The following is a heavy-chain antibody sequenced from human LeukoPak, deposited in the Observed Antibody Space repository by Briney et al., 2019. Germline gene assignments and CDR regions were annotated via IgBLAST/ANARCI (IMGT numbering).Heavy chain of an antibody. CDR3: ARDEAAAGVGWFDP. CDR2: IIPIFSTT. Sequence: SVKVSCKTSGGTFSSDIISWVRQAPGQGLEWMGEIIPIFSTTNYAQKFQGRVTITADKSTSTAYMELSSLRSEDTAVYYCARDEAAAGVGWFDPWGQGTLVTVSS. J-gene: IGHJ5*02. CDR1: GGTFSSDI. V-gene: IGHV1-69*06. D-gene: IGHD6-13*01.